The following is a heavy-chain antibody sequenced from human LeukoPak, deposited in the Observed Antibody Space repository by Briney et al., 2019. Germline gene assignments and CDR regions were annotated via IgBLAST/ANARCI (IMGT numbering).Heavy chain of an antibody. D-gene: IGHD3-3*01. CDR3: ARGLRFLEWFDAFDI. CDR2: MNPNSGNT. V-gene: IGHV1-8*01. CDR1: GYTFTDYD. Sequence: ASVKVSCKASGYTFTDYDINWVRQATGQGLEWMGWMNPNSGNTGYAQKLQGRVTMTRNTSMSTAYMELSSLRSEDTAVYYCARGLRFLEWFDAFDIWGQGTMVTVSS. J-gene: IGHJ3*02.